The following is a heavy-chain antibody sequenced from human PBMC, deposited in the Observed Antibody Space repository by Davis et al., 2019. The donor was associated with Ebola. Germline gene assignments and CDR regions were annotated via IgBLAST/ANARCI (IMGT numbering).Heavy chain of an antibody. CDR1: GGSMRSFY. Sequence: SETLSLTCTVSGGSMRSFYWSWIRQFPGKGLEWIGNIYYSGTTNYNPSLKSRVTISGETSKNQFSLNLSSVNAADTAMYYCARVPWWFGDEGFDYWGQGTLVTVSS. D-gene: IGHD3-10*01. CDR2: IYYSGTT. J-gene: IGHJ4*02. V-gene: IGHV4-59*01. CDR3: ARVPWWFGDEGFDY.